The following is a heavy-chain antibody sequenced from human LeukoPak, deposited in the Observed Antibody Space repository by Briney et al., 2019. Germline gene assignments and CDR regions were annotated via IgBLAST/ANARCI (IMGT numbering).Heavy chain of an antibody. Sequence: GGSLRLSCAASGFTFSSYSMNWVRQAPGKGLEWVSSISSSSSYIYYADSVKGRFTISRDNAKNSLYLQMNSLRAEDTAVYYCAREEYSSGPPGSYYFDYWGQGTLVTVSS. D-gene: IGHD6-19*01. CDR3: AREEYSSGPPGSYYFDY. J-gene: IGHJ4*02. V-gene: IGHV3-21*01. CDR2: ISSSSSYI. CDR1: GFTFSSYS.